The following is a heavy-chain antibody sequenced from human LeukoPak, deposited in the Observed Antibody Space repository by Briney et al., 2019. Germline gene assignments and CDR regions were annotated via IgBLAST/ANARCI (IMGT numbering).Heavy chain of an antibody. Sequence: GGSLRLSCAASGFTVSSTYVSWVRQAPGKGLEWVSVIYSGGSAYYADSVKGRFSISGDKSKNTLYLQMNSLRAEDTAVYYCAIRKSGNAIDYWGQGTLVTVSS. CDR3: AIRKSGNAIDY. D-gene: IGHD5-12*01. CDR2: IYSGGSA. V-gene: IGHV3-66*01. CDR1: GFTVSSTY. J-gene: IGHJ4*02.